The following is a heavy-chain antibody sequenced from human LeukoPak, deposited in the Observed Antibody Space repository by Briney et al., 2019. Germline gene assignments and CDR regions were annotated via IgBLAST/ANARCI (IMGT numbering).Heavy chain of an antibody. CDR1: GGSISSSSYY. J-gene: IGHJ5*02. CDR2: IYYSGST. CDR3: AVPAAKRPHWFDP. Sequence: SETLSLTCTVSGGSISSSSYYWGWIRQPPGKGLEWIVSIYYSGSTYYNPSLKSRVTISVDTSKNQFSLKLSSVTAADTAVYYCAVPAAKRPHWFDPWGQGTLVTVSS. D-gene: IGHD2-2*01. V-gene: IGHV4-39*01.